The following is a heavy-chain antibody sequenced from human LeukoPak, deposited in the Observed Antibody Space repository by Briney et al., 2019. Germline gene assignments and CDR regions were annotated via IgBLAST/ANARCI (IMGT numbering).Heavy chain of an antibody. V-gene: IGHV4-59*01. CDR2: IYYSGST. D-gene: IGHD2-2*01. J-gene: IGHJ4*02. CDR1: GXSISTYY. Sequence: SETLSLTCAVSGXSISTYYWSWIRQPPGKGLECIGYIYYSGSTNYNPSLKSRITISVDTSKNQFSLMLSSVTTADTAMYYCARYATSSGYFDYWGQGTLVTVSS. CDR3: ARYATSSGYFDY.